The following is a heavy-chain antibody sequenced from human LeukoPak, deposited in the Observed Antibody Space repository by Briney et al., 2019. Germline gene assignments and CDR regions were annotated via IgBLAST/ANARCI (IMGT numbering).Heavy chain of an antibody. J-gene: IGHJ4*02. CDR1: GFTFSNYA. V-gene: IGHV3-23*01. CDR3: GRDLGGRSGY. CDR2: LSSSGGDT. Sequence: GGSLRLSCAASGFTFSNYAMSWVRQAPAKGLEWVSALSSSGGDTFYADSVKGRFTISRDTSKNTLYLQMYSLRAEDTAVYYCGRDLGGRSGYWGQGTLVTVSS. D-gene: IGHD1-26*01.